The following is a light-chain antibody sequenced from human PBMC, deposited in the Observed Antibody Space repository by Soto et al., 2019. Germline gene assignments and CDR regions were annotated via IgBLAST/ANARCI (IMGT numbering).Light chain of an antibody. Sequence: QCALTQPASVSGSPGQSITISCTGTSGGVGGYNYVSWYQQHPGKAPKLMIYDVSNRPSGVSNRFSGSKSGNTASLTISGLQAEDEADYYCSSYTSSSTLGVFGGGTKLTAL. CDR2: DVS. J-gene: IGLJ2*01. CDR1: SGGVGGYNY. V-gene: IGLV2-14*01. CDR3: SSYTSSSTLGV.